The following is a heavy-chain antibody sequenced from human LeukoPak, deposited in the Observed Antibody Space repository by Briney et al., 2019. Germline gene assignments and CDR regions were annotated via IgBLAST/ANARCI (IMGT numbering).Heavy chain of an antibody. CDR3: AKDRYSGLNTIDY. Sequence: GRSLRLSCAASEFTSSTYGMHWVRQAPGKGLEWVAVISYDGSYKFYADSVKGRFTISRDNSKSTLYLQMNSLRAEDTAVYYCAKDRYSGLNTIDYWGQRTLVSASS. CDR1: EFTSSTYG. D-gene: IGHD6-13*01. V-gene: IGHV3-30*18. J-gene: IGHJ4*02. CDR2: ISYDGSYK.